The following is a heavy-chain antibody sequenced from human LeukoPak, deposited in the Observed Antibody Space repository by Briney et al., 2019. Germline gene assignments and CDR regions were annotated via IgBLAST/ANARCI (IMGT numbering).Heavy chain of an antibody. CDR1: GITFSSYW. D-gene: IGHD4-11*01. V-gene: IGHV3-7*01. CDR2: IKQDGSET. J-gene: IGHJ4*02. CDR3: ARDPFSNRFDY. Sequence: GGSLRLSCAASGITFSSYWMTWVRQAPGKGLEWVANIKQDGSETYYVDSVKGRFTISRDNAKNSLYLQMNSLRAEDTAVYYCARDPFSNRFDYWGQGTLVTVSS.